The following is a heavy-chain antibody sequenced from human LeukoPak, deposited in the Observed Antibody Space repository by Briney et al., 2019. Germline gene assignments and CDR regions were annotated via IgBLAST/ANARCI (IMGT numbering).Heavy chain of an antibody. D-gene: IGHD4-11*01. CDR3: ARDRVRGNSNPFFDY. Sequence: PSETLSLTCTVSGGSISSYYWSWIRQPPGKGLEWIGYIYYSGSTNYNPSLKSRVTISVDTSKNQFSLKLSSVTAADTAVYYCARDRVRGNSNPFFDYWGQGTLVTVSS. CDR2: IYYSGST. J-gene: IGHJ4*02. V-gene: IGHV4-59*01. CDR1: GGSISSYY.